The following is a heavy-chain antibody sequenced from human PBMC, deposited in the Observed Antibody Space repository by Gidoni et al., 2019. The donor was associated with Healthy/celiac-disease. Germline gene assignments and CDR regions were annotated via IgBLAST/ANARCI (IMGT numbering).Heavy chain of an antibody. CDR1: GFTVSRNY. CDR2: IYSGGST. J-gene: IGHJ6*02. Sequence: EVQLVESGGGLIQPGGSLSLSCAASGFTVSRNYMSWVRQATGKGLEWVSVIYSGGSTYYADSVKGRFTISRDNSKNTLYHQMNSLRAEDTAVYYCARDRNYALTGTGLDGMDVWGQGTTVTVSS. CDR3: ARDRNYALTGTGLDGMDV. D-gene: IGHD1-20*01. V-gene: IGHV3-53*01.